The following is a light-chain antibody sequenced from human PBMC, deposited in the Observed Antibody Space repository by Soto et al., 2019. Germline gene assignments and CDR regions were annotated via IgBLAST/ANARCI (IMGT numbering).Light chain of an antibody. CDR3: QSYDSSLSAVV. V-gene: IGLV1-40*01. CDR2: EDI. Sequence: ELCQPTSSSLPPCLPAPISCTGSSSNIGARYDVHWYQQLPLTAPKLLIYEDIKRPLGVPDRFSGSKSGASASLAITGLLSEDEAEYYCQSYDSSLSAVVFGGGTQLTVL. J-gene: IGLJ2*01. CDR1: SSNIGARYD.